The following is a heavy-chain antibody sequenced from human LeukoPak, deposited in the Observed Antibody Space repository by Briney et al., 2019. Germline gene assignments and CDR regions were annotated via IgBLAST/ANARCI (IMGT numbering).Heavy chain of an antibody. D-gene: IGHD3-22*01. V-gene: IGHV1-3*01. CDR2: INAGNGNT. J-gene: IGHJ4*02. CDR3: ARDLYDSSGYYMDY. CDR1: GYTFTSYA. Sequence: ASVKVSCKASGYTFTSYAMHWVRQAPGQRLEWMGWINAGNGNTKYSQKFQGRVTMTRDTSTSTVYMELSSLRSEDTAVYYCARDLYDSSGYYMDYWGQGTLVTVSA.